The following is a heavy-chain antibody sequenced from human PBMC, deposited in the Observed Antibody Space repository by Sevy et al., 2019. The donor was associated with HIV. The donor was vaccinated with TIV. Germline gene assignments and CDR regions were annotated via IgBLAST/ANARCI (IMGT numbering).Heavy chain of an antibody. J-gene: IGHJ6*02. V-gene: IGHV1-2*02. CDR3: AGVAIGQWLLAPYYYGMDV. D-gene: IGHD6-19*01. CDR1: GYTFTGYY. CDR2: INPNSGGT. Sequence: ASVKVSCKASGYTFTGYYMHWVRQAPGQGLEWMGWINPNSGGTNYAQKFQGRVTMTRDTSISTAYMELSRLRADDTAVYYCAGVAIGQWLLAPYYYGMDVWGQGTTVTVSS.